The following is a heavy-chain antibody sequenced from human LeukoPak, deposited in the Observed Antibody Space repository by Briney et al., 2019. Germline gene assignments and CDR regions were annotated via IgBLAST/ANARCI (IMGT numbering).Heavy chain of an antibody. CDR2: INSDGSST. CDR3: AREVYFGGEYYYGMDV. D-gene: IGHD2-21*01. CDR1: GFTFSSYW. V-gene: IGHV3-74*01. J-gene: IGHJ6*02. Sequence: GGSLRLSCAASGFTFSSYWMHWVRHAPGKGLVWVSRINSDGSSTSYADSVKGRFTISRDNAKNTLYLQMNSLRAEDTAVYYCAREVYFGGEYYYGMDVWGQGTTVTVSS.